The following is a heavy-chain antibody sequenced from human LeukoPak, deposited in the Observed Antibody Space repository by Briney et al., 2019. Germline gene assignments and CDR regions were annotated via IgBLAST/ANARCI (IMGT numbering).Heavy chain of an antibody. V-gene: IGHV4-59*01. CDR2: IYYSGST. Sequence: PSETLSLTCTVSGGSISDYCLSWIRQPPGKGLEWIGYIYYSGSTNYNPSLKSRVTISVDTSKNQVSLKLSSVTAADTAVYYCARARYHGSGSYYTPAFDIWGQGTMVTVSS. D-gene: IGHD3-10*01. CDR1: GGSISDYC. J-gene: IGHJ3*02. CDR3: ARARYHGSGSYYTPAFDI.